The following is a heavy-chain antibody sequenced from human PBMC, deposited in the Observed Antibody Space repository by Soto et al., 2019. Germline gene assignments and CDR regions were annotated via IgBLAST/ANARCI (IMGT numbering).Heavy chain of an antibody. D-gene: IGHD2-15*01. V-gene: IGHV4-34*01. CDR3: ARGGGYCSGGSCLDAFDI. Sequence: PSETLSLTCAVYGGTFSGYCWSWIRQPPGKGLEWIGEINHSGSTNYNPSLKSRVTISVDTSKNQFSLKLSSVTAADTAVYYCARGGGYCSGGSCLDAFDIWGQGTMVTVSS. CDR1: GGTFSGYC. J-gene: IGHJ3*02. CDR2: INHSGST.